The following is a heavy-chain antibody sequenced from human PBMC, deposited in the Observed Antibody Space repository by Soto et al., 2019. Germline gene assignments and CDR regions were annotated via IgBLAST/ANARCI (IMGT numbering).Heavy chain of an antibody. CDR1: GLTFTDYY. J-gene: IGHJ6*03. Sequence: GGSLRLSCAASGLTFTDYYMSWIRRASGQGLEGVSYISSSGSTIYYADSVKGRFTISRDNSKNTLFLQMNSLRAEDTAVYYCARDASSGHDFWSGYYYYYYYMDVWGKGTTVTVSS. CDR2: ISSSGSTI. CDR3: ARDASSGHDFWSGYYYYYYYMDV. V-gene: IGHV3-11*04. D-gene: IGHD3-3*01.